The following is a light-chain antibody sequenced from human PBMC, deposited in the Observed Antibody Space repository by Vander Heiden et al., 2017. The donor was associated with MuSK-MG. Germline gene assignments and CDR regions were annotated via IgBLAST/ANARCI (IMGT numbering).Light chain of an antibody. CDR1: KLGDKY. CDR2: KDT. Sequence: SYALTQSPPVSVSPGQTASIPCSGDKLGDKYACWYQQKPGQSPVLVIYKDTKRPSGIPERFSGSNSGNTATLTISGTQAMDEADYYCQAWDSSTGVVFGGGTKLTVL. V-gene: IGLV3-1*01. J-gene: IGLJ2*01. CDR3: QAWDSSTGVV.